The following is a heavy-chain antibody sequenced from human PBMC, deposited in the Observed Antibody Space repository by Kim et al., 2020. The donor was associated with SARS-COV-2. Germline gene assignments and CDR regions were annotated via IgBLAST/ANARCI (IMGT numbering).Heavy chain of an antibody. D-gene: IGHD3-16*01. V-gene: IGHV3-23*01. J-gene: IGHJ6*02. Sequence: GGSLRLSCAVSGFNFENNAMNWVRQAPGKGPEWVSGISGTGRDRYYADSVKGRLTISRDTSKNTLYLQMDSLRVEDTAVYYCAKDIWDYSGMDVWGQGTT. CDR2: ISGTGRDR. CDR1: GFNFENNA. CDR3: AKDIWDYSGMDV.